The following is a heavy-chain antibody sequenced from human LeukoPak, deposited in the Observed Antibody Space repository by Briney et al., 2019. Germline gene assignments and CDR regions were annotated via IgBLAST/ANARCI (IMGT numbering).Heavy chain of an antibody. D-gene: IGHD1-20*01. V-gene: IGHV4-34*01. Sequence: PSETLSLTCAVYGGSFSGYYWSWIRQPPGKGLEWIGEINHSGSTNYNPSLKSRVTISVDTSKNQFSLKLSSVTAADTAVYYCASDVTGTPTYDYWGQGTLGTVSS. CDR3: ASDVTGTPTYDY. CDR2: INHSGST. J-gene: IGHJ4*02. CDR1: GGSFSGYY.